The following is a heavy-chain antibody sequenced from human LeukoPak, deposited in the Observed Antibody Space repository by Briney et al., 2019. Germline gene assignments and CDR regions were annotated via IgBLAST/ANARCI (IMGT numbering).Heavy chain of an antibody. CDR3: ARHSRGYYDSTGYYYGSHAFDI. Sequence: SETLSLTCTVSGGSIISSTYYWGWIRQPPGKGLEWIGSIYYSGTNNYNPSLKSQVTISVDTSRNQFSLKLSSVTAADTAVFHCARHSRGYYDSTGYYYGSHAFDIWGQGTMVTVSS. D-gene: IGHD3-22*01. V-gene: IGHV4-39*01. CDR2: IYYSGTN. CDR1: GGSIISSTYY. J-gene: IGHJ3*02.